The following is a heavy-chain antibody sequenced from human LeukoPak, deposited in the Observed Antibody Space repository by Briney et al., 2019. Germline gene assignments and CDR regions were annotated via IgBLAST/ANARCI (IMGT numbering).Heavy chain of an antibody. CDR3: ARTQSGSYYMGYFDF. J-gene: IGHJ4*02. Sequence: SETLSLTCTVSSGSISTDCWSWIRQPPGKGLELIGFFAYTGSTNYNPSFKSRVTISLDTSKNQFSLKLSSVTAADTAVYYCARTQSGSYYMGYFDFWGQGTPVTVSS. V-gene: IGHV4-59*01. D-gene: IGHD1-26*01. CDR2: FAYTGST. CDR1: SGSISTDC.